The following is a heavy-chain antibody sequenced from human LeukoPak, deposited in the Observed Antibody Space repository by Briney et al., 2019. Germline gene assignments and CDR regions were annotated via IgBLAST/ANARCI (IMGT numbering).Heavy chain of an antibody. CDR2: ISSSSSTI. CDR3: ARDGRWINYYDGSSPV. J-gene: IGHJ4*02. V-gene: IGHV3-48*01. Sequence: GGSLRLSCAASGFTFSYYSMNWVRQAPGKGLEWVSSISSSSSTIYYADSVKGRFTISRDNAKNSLYLQMNSLRVEDTGVYYCARDGRWINYYDGSSPVWGQGALVTVSS. D-gene: IGHD3-22*01. CDR1: GFTFSYYS.